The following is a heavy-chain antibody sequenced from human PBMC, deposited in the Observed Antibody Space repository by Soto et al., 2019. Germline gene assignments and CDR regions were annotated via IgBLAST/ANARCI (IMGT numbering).Heavy chain of an antibody. V-gene: IGHV4-31*03. CDR2: IYYSGST. CDR3: AGGGSIKGATHHLIDV. D-gene: IGHD1-26*01. J-gene: IGHJ6*03. Sequence: SETLSLTCTVSGGSISSGGYYWSWIRQHPGKGLEWIGYIYYSGSTYYNPSLKSRVTISVDTSKNQFSLQLSSVTAADTAVYYYAGGGSIKGATHHLIDVWGKGTTVTVS. CDR1: GGSISSGGYY.